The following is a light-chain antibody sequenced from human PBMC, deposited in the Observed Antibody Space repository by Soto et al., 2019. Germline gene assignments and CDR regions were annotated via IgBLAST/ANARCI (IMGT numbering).Light chain of an antibody. V-gene: IGKV3-15*01. Sequence: EIVMTQSPATLSVSPGEGATLSCRASQSVSSTLAWYQQRPGQAPRLLIYGASTRATGIPASFSSSGSGTEFTLTISSLQSEDFAVYYCQQYYNWPRTFGQGTKVEIK. CDR1: QSVSST. J-gene: IGKJ1*01. CDR2: GAS. CDR3: QQYYNWPRT.